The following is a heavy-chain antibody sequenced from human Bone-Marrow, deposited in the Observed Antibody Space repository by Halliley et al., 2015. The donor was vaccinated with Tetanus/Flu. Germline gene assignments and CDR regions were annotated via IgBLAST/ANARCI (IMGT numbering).Heavy chain of an antibody. CDR1: GYTFTNYY. D-gene: IGHD2-8*01. V-gene: IGHV1-46*01. J-gene: IGHJ4*02. Sequence: QVQLVQSGAEVKKPGASVKVSCKASGYTFTNYYFHWLRQAPGQGLAWMGMIDPSGGTTNYGQKFQGRVTLTWDTSTSTVFMELTSLKSDDTGVSYCARSTIGLMTPGFDSWGQGTLVTVSS. CDR3: ARSTIGLMTPGFDS. CDR2: IDPSGGTT.